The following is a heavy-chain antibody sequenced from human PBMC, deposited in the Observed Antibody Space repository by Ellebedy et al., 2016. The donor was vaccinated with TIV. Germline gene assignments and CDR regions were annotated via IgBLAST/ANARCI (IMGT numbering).Heavy chain of an antibody. D-gene: IGHD1-14*01. CDR2: IYHSGST. V-gene: IGHV4-30-2*01. Sequence: LSLSCAVSGGSISSCGYSWSWIRQPPGKGLEWIGYIYHSGSTYYNPSLKSRVTISVDRSKNQFSLKLSSVTAADTAVYYCARLIIPEGWFDPWGQGTLVTVSS. CDR3: ARLIIPEGWFDP. J-gene: IGHJ5*02. CDR1: GGSISSCGYS.